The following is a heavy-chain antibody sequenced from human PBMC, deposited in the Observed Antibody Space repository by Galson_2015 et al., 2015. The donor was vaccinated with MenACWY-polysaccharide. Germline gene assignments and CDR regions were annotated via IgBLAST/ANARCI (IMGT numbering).Heavy chain of an antibody. CDR3: ATGPAGDIGHDH. J-gene: IGHJ5*02. D-gene: IGHD3-9*01. CDR1: GYSFSGHD. CDR2: IRGYNGDP. Sequence: SVKVSCKASGYSFSGHDISWLRQAPGQGLEWMGRIRGYNGDPKYAQNFQGRLTMTTDSSTSTLDMELKSLLFDDPAVYYCATGPAGDIGHDHGGQGTLVTVSS. V-gene: IGHV1-18*01.